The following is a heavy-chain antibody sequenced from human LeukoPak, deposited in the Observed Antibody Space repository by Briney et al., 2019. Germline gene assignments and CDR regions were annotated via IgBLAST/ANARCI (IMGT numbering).Heavy chain of an antibody. Sequence: GSLRLSCAASGFTFSSYWMTWVRQAPGKGLEWVANIRQDGSEKHYVDSVKGRFTISRDNAKNSMYLQMNSLRGEDTAVYYCARDPFYAFDIWGQGTMVTVSS. CDR1: GFTFSSYW. V-gene: IGHV3-7*05. CDR3: ARDPFYAFDI. J-gene: IGHJ3*02. CDR2: IRQDGSEK.